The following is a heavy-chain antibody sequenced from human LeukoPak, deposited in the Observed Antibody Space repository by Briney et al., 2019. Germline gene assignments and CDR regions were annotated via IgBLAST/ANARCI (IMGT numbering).Heavy chain of an antibody. CDR2: TYSGGTGGST. CDR1: GCSLSSNY. CDR3: ARASAAPRT. V-gene: IGHV3-66*01. J-gene: IGHJ5*02. Sequence: GGSLRLSRVASGCSLSSNYISWVRPAPGRGLEWVSVTYSGGTGGSTYYADSVTGRLTISRDNDKHSLYLQINSRRAHDTAVYYCARASAAPRTWGQGTLVSVSS. D-gene: IGHD6-13*01.